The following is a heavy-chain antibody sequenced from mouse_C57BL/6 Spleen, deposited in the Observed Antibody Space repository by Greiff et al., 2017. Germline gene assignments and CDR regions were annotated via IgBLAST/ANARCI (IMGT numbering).Heavy chain of an antibody. Sequence: EVQLQESGPGLVKPSQSLSLTCSVTGYSITSGYYWNWIRQFPGNKLEWMGYISYDGSNNYNPSLKNRISITRDTSKNQFFLKLNSVTTEDTATYYCASPPYAPFAYWGQGTLVTVSA. CDR2: ISYDGSN. CDR1: GYSITSGYY. CDR3: ASPPYAPFAY. J-gene: IGHJ3*01. V-gene: IGHV3-6*01. D-gene: IGHD6-5*01.